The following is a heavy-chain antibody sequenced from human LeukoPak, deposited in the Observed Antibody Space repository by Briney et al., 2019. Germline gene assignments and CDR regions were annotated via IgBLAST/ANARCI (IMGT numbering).Heavy chain of an antibody. CDR2: IWYDGSNK. CDR1: GFTFSSYG. CDR3: ASEGTATIY. D-gene: IGHD1-26*01. Sequence: GGSLRLSCAASGFTFSSYGMHWVRQAPGKGLEWVAFIWYDGSNKYYADSVKGRFTISRDNSKNTLYLQMNSLRAEDTAVYYCASEGTATIYWGQGTLVTVSS. J-gene: IGHJ4*02. V-gene: IGHV3-30*02.